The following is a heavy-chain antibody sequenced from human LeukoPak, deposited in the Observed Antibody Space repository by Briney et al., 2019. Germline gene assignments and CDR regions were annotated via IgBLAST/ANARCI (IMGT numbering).Heavy chain of an antibody. CDR2: IGGSGGST. Sequence: GGSLRLSCAASGFTFTSHAMSWVRQAPGKGLEWVSVIGGSGGSTYYADSVKGLFTISRDNSKNTLYLQMNGLRAEDTAVYYCARMYSSGWYGWFDPWGQGTLVTVSS. CDR3: ARMYSSGWYGWFDP. J-gene: IGHJ5*02. V-gene: IGHV3-23*01. D-gene: IGHD6-19*01. CDR1: GFTFTSHA.